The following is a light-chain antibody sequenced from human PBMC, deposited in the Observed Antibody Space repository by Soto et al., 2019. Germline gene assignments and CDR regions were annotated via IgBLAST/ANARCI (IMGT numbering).Light chain of an antibody. CDR2: GAS. CDR1: QSVSNN. J-gene: IGKJ1*01. Sequence: EIVLTQSPGTLSLSPGERATLSCRASQSVSNNLAWYQQKPGQAPRLLIYGASSRATGIPDRFSGSGSGTDFTLTISRLEPEDFAVYYCQQYGNSPQMFGQGTKVDIK. CDR3: QQYGNSPQM. V-gene: IGKV3-20*01.